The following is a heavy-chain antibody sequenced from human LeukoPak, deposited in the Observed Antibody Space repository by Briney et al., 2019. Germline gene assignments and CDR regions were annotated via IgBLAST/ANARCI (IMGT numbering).Heavy chain of an antibody. CDR1: GFTLSIYA. Sequence: GGSLRLSCAASGFTLSIYAVHGLRQATGKGLEWVSAISGSGGSTYYADSVKGRFTMSRDNSKNTLYLQMNSVRAEDTAVYYCAKDLHDYYDSSGYYYEWGQGTLVTVSS. V-gene: IGHV3-23*01. CDR2: ISGSGGST. CDR3: AKDLHDYYDSSGYYYE. D-gene: IGHD3-22*01. J-gene: IGHJ4*02.